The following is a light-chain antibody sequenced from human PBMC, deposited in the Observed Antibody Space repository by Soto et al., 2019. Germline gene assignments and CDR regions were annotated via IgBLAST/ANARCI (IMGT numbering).Light chain of an antibody. CDR1: QSVSSNY. CDR2: DVS. J-gene: IGKJ1*01. Sequence: DIVLTQSPGTLSLSPGERATHSCRSSQSVSSNYLAWYQQKPDQAPRLVIYDVSGRATGIPDRFSGSGSGTDFTLTISRLEPEDSAVYYCQQYGISPTFGQGTKVEIK. V-gene: IGKV3-20*01. CDR3: QQYGISPT.